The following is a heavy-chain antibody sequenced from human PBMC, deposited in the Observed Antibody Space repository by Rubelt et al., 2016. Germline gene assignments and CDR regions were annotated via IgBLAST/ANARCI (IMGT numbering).Heavy chain of an antibody. CDR1: GGSFSGYY. D-gene: IGHD1-1*01. J-gene: IGHJ6*03. V-gene: IGHV4-34*01. Sequence: QVQLQQWGAGLLKPSETLSLTCAVSGGSFSGYYWSFIRRSPGKRLEWIGEIDPDGSTNYNPSLKRRVTISVDTAKNQFSLRLSSVTAADTAVNYCARSTWVGSYYYMDVWGLGTTVTVSS. CDR2: IDPDGST. CDR3: ARSTWVGSYYYMDV.